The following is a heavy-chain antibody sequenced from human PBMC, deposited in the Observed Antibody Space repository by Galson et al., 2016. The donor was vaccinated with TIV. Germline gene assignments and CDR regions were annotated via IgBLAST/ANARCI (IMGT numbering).Heavy chain of an antibody. Sequence: SLRLSCAASGFTFRSYTMHWVRQAPGKGLEWVAVTTYDESQKYYADSVKGRFTISRDNSKNTLYLQMNSLTSEDTAVYYCARVGSTGWAHYFDYWGQGPRSPSPQ. CDR2: TTYDESQK. D-gene: IGHD6-19*01. CDR1: GFTFRSYT. V-gene: IGHV3-30*04. CDR3: ARVGSTGWAHYFDY. J-gene: IGHJ4*02.